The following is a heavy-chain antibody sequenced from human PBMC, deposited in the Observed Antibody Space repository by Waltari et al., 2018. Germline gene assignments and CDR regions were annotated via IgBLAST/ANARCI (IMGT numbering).Heavy chain of an antibody. CDR2: INPGGGRT. Sequence: QVQLVQSGAEVKKPGASVKVSCKASGYTFTSYYMHWVRQAPGQGLEWMGIINPGGGRTSSAQKFKSRVTRTRDTSTSTVYMELSSLRSEDTAVYYCARGDRAAAGTPSDYDYWGQGTLVTVSS. J-gene: IGHJ4*02. CDR1: GYTFTSYY. D-gene: IGHD6-13*01. CDR3: ARGDRAAAGTPSDYDY. V-gene: IGHV1-46*01.